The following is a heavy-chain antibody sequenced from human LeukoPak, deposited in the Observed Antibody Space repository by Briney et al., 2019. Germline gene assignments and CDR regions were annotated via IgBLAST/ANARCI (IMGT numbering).Heavy chain of an antibody. CDR1: GFTFSDYY. CDR3: ARGGLYAIGYFDY. D-gene: IGHD2/OR15-2a*01. V-gene: IGHV3-53*01. CDR2: IYSGGST. J-gene: IGHJ4*02. Sequence: GGSLRLSCAASGFTFSDYYMSWVRQAPGKGLEWVSVIYSGGSTYYADSVKGRFTISRDNSKNTLYLQMNSLRAEDTVAYYCARGGLYAIGYFDYWGQGTLVTVSS.